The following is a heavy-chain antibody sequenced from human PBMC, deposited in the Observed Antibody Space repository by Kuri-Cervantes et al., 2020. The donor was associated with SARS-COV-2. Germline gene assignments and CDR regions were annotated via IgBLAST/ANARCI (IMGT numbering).Heavy chain of an antibody. CDR3: AKDRVGVQDF. J-gene: IGHJ4*02. CDR2: ISHDGKNK. CDR1: GFNFSRTD. V-gene: IGHV3-30*18. Sequence: GGSLRLSCAASGFNFSRTDIHWVRQAPGKGLEWVAVISHDGKNKKCTASGKGRFTISRDNSQNTLYLHMKSLRSEDTAIYYCAKDRVGVQDFWGQGTLVTVSS. D-gene: IGHD2-21*01.